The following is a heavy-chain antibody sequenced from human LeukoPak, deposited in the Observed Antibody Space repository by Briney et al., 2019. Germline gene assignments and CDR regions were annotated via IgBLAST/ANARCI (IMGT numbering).Heavy chain of an antibody. CDR2: ISAYNGNT. J-gene: IGHJ6*02. D-gene: IGHD2-2*01. CDR3: ARDRLIVVVPAAIYYYYGMDV. V-gene: IGHV1-18*01. Sequence: ASVKVSCKASGYTFTSYGIRWVRQAPGQRLERMGWISAYNGNTNYAQKLQGRVTMTTDTSTSTAYMELRSLRSDDTAVYYCARDRLIVVVPAAIYYYYGMDVWGQGSTVTVSS. CDR1: GYTFTSYG.